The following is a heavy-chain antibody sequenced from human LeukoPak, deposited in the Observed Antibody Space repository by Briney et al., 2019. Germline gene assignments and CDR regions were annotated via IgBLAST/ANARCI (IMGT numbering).Heavy chain of an antibody. Sequence: ASVKVSCKASGYTFTRYDINWVRQATGQGLEWMGWMNPNRGDTGYAQKLQGRVTMTTDKSTSKAHMELGGLRSDDTAVYYCARDSGVWFGESYFDYWGQGTLVTVPS. CDR1: GYTFTRYD. D-gene: IGHD3-10*01. V-gene: IGHV1-8*01. CDR2: MNPNRGDT. CDR3: ARDSGVWFGESYFDY. J-gene: IGHJ4*02.